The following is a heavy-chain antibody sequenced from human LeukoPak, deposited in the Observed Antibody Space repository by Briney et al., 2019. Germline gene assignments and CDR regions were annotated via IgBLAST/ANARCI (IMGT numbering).Heavy chain of an antibody. J-gene: IGHJ3*02. Sequence: ASVKVSCKASGYTFTSYYMHWVRQATGQGLEWMGWMNPNSGNTGYAQKFQGRVTITRNTSISTAYMELSSLRSEDTAVYYCARGRTKDAFDIWGQGTMVTVSS. CDR3: ARGRTKDAFDI. D-gene: IGHD1-14*01. CDR2: MNPNSGNT. CDR1: GYTFTSYY. V-gene: IGHV1-8*03.